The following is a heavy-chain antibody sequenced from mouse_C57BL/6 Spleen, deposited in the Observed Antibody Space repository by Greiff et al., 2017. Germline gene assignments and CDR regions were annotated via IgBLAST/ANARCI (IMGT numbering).Heavy chain of an antibody. Sequence: LVESGPELVKPGASVKISCKASGYAFSSSWMNWVKQRPGKGLEWIGRIYPGDGDTNYNGKFKGKATLTADKSSSTAYMQLSSLTSEDSAVYFCARDLYCGSSYRYFGVWGTGATVTVSS. D-gene: IGHD1-1*01. V-gene: IGHV1-82*01. CDR2: IYPGDGDT. CDR3: ARDLYCGSSYRYFGV. CDR1: GYAFSSSW. J-gene: IGHJ1*03.